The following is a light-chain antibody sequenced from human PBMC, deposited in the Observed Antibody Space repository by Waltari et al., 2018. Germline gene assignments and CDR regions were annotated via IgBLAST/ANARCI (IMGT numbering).Light chain of an antibody. CDR1: LTISSR. CDR2: KAS. V-gene: IGKV1-5*03. Sequence: DIQMTQSPSTLSASVGDRVTITCRASLTISSRLAWYQQKPGKAPKGLISKASTVESGVPSRFSGSGFGTEFTLTITSLQPDDFATYYCQHYNNYPLTFAGGTRVEIK. CDR3: QHYNNYPLT. J-gene: IGKJ4*01.